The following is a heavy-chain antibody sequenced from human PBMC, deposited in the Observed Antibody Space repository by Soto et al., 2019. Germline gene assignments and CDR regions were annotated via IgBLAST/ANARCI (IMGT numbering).Heavy chain of an antibody. CDR1: GFTFSDYY. CDR2: ISSSSSYT. J-gene: IGHJ6*02. Sequence: PGGSLRLSCAASGFTFSDYYMSWIRQAPGKGLEWVSYISSSSSYTNYADSVKGRFTISRDNSKNTLYLQMNSLRAEDTAVYHCAKDLTMVRGVIYYGMDVWGQGTTVTVSS. CDR3: AKDLTMVRGVIYYGMDV. D-gene: IGHD3-10*01. V-gene: IGHV3-11*05.